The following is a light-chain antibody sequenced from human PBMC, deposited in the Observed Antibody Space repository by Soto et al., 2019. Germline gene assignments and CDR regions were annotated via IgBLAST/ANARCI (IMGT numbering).Light chain of an antibody. CDR1: SSDIGGYNY. V-gene: IGLV2-14*03. Sequence: QSVLTQPASVSGSPGQSITISRTGTSSDIGGYNYVSWYQQHPGKAPKLMIYDVTYRPSGVSNRFSASKSGNTASLTISGLQAEDEADYYCASYASSNTVLFGGGTKVTVL. CDR2: DVT. J-gene: IGLJ2*01. CDR3: ASYASSNTVL.